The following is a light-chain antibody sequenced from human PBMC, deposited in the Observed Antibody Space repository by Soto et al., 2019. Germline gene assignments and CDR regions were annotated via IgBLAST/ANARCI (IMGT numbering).Light chain of an antibody. CDR2: AAS. J-gene: IGKJ4*01. V-gene: IGKV1-39*01. CDR3: QQSYSTLALT. CDR1: QSSSSY. Sequence: DVHMSLSPSYRSAPVGNRVPITCRASQSSSSYLNYYQQKPGKAPKLLIYAASSLQSAVPSRFSGSGSGTDFTLTISSLQPEDFATYYCQQSYSTLALTFGGGTKVDIK.